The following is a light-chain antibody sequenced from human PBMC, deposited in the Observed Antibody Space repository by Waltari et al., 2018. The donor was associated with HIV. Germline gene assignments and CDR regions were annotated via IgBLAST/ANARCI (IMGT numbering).Light chain of an antibody. J-gene: IGKJ2*01. V-gene: IGKV3-20*01. CDR1: QSVTENY. Sequence: VLIQSPGTLSFAPGDTVTLSCRASQSVTENYLAWYQHKPGQAPRLLIYGASSRAAAIPDKFSGSGSGTDFTLTISRLEPADRAVYYCQQYGSLPRTFGQGTKLEIK. CDR2: GAS. CDR3: QQYGSLPRT.